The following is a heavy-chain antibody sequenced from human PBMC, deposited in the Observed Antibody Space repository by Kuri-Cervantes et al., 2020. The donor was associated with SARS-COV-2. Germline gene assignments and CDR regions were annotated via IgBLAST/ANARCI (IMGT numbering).Heavy chain of an antibody. J-gene: IGHJ3*02. Sequence: ASVKVSCKASGYTFTGYYMHWVRQAPGQGLEWMGWINPNSGGTNYAQKFQGRVTMTRDTSISTAYMELSRLRSDDTAVYYCARAELRTDAFDIWGQGTMVTVSS. CDR2: INPNSGGT. CDR3: ARAELRTDAFDI. V-gene: IGHV1-2*02. CDR1: GYTFTGYY.